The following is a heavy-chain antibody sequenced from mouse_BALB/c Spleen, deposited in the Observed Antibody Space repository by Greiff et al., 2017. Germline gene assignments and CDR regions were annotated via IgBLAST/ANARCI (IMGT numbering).Heavy chain of an antibody. CDR2: ISDGGSYT. J-gene: IGHJ2*01. Sequence: EVKLVESGGGLVKPGGSLKLSCAASGFTFSDYYMYWVRQTPEKRLEWVATISDGGSYTYYPDSVKGRFTISRDNAKNNLYLQMSSLKSEDTAMYYCARGTYYGSTSHFDYFDYWGQGTTLTVSS. D-gene: IGHD1-1*01. CDR3: ARGTYYGSTSHFDYFDY. V-gene: IGHV5-4*02. CDR1: GFTFSDYY.